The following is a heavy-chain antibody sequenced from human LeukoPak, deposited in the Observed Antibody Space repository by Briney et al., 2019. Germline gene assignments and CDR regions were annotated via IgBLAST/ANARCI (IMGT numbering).Heavy chain of an antibody. CDR2: IIPIFGTA. V-gene: IGHV1-69*01. Sequence: SVKVSCKASGGTLSSYAISWVRQAPGQGLEWMGGIIPIFGTANYAQKFQGRVTITADESTSTAYMELSSLRSEDTAVYYCARDLAGGTDYCTNGVCSGGYWGQGTLVTVSS. D-gene: IGHD2-8*01. CDR3: ARDLAGGTDYCTNGVCSGGY. J-gene: IGHJ4*02. CDR1: GGTLSSYA.